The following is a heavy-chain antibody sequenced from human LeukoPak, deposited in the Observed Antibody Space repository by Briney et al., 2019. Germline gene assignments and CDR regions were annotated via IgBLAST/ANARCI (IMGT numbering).Heavy chain of an antibody. V-gene: IGHV4-39*07. CDR1: GGSISSSSYY. J-gene: IGHJ4*02. CDR2: IYYSGST. Sequence: PSETLSLTCTVSGGSISSSSYYWGWIRQPPGTGLEWIGSIYYSGSTYYNPSLKSRVTISVDTSKNQFSLKLSSVTAADTAVYYCASSPPNSSGWYGTHFDYWGQGTLVTVSS. D-gene: IGHD6-19*01. CDR3: ASSPPNSSGWYGTHFDY.